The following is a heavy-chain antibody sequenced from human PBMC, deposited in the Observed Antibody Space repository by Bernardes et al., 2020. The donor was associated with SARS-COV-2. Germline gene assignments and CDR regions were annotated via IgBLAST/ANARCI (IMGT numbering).Heavy chain of an antibody. J-gene: IGHJ4*02. D-gene: IGHD4-17*01. Sequence: SETLSLTCAVYGGSFSGYYWSWIRQPPGKGLEWIGEINHSGSTNYNPSLKSRVTISVDTSKNQFSLKLSSVTAADTAVYYCARGQQRTTVTPGGFDYWGQGTLVTVSS. V-gene: IGHV4-34*01. CDR1: GGSFSGYY. CDR3: ARGQQRTTVTPGGFDY. CDR2: INHSGST.